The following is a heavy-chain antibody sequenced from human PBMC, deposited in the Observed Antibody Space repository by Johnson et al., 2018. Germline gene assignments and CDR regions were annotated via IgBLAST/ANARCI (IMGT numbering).Heavy chain of an antibody. D-gene: IGHD6-19*01. Sequence: QVQLVQSGGGVVQPGRSLRLSCAASGFTFSSYAMHWVRQAPGKGLEWVAVISYDGSNKYYADSVKGRFTISRDNSKNTLYLQMNSRRAEDTAVYYCARDFKGDSSDWSLVFQHWGQGTLVTVSS. CDR3: ARDFKGDSSDWSLVFQH. CDR1: GFTFSSYA. J-gene: IGHJ1*01. CDR2: ISYDGSNK. V-gene: IGHV3-30-3*01.